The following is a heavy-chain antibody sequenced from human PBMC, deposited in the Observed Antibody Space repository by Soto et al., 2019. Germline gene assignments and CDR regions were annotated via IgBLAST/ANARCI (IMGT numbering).Heavy chain of an antibody. V-gene: IGHV1-18*04. CDR3: ARSPDIVVVQGATGGVDV. CDR1: GYTFTNYG. D-gene: IGHD2-2*01. CDR2: VSAYNGDT. Sequence: ASVKVSCKASGYTFTNYGISWVRQAPGQGLEWMGWVSAYNGDTNYAQKVQGRVTMTTDTSTSTAYMELRGLRSDDTAVYYCARSPDIVVVQGATGGVDVCGQGTTVTVSS. J-gene: IGHJ6*02.